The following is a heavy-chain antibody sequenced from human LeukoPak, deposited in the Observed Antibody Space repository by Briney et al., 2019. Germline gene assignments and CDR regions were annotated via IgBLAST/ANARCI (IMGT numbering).Heavy chain of an antibody. CDR3: VRESRPGGAMGLYHNLDY. CDR1: GFTFSDFW. J-gene: IGHJ4*02. V-gene: IGHV3-7*01. Sequence: GSLRLSCAGSGFTFSDFWMTWVRQTPGKGLEWVANIKEDGTEKNLVDSVKGRFIISRDNTKNLLFLEMNNLRGDDTAIYYCVRESRPGGAMGLYHNLDYWGQGTLVAVSS. D-gene: IGHD1-1*01. CDR2: IKEDGTEK.